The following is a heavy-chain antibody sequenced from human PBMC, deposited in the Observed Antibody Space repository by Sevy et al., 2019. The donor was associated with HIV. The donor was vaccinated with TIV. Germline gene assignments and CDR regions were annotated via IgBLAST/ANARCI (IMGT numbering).Heavy chain of an antibody. CDR3: AREGVDFWSGHEDYHYGMDV. CDR2: INGNGNSP. V-gene: IGHV3-74*03. D-gene: IGHD3-3*01. Sequence: GGSLRLSCEVSGFTFSKYWMHWVRQAPGKGLVWVSRINGNGNSPMYADSVEGRFTISRDNAKNTLFLQMNSLRAEDTGRDYCAREGVDFWSGHEDYHYGMDVWGEGTTVTVSS. J-gene: IGHJ6*04. CDR1: GFTFSKYW.